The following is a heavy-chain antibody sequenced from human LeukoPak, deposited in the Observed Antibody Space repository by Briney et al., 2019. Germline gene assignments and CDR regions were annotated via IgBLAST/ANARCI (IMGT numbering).Heavy chain of an antibody. CDR3: ARDYYNTLTGYWFSGH. CDR1: GSIFTDNF. J-gene: IGHJ4*01. Sequence: GASVKVSCKASGSIFTDNFIHWVRQAPGQGLEWMGRINPNSGGTNYAQKFQGRVTMTRDTSISTAYMELSRLRSDDTAVYFCARDYYNTLTGYWFSGHWGQEPWSPSPQ. CDR2: INPNSGGT. V-gene: IGHV1-2*02. D-gene: IGHD3-9*01.